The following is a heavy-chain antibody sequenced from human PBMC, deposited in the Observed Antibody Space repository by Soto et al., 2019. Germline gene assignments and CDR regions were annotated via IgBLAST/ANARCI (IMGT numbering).Heavy chain of an antibody. V-gene: IGHV4-30-4*01. CDR1: GGSISSGDYY. CDR2: IYYSGST. J-gene: IGHJ5*02. Sequence: SETLSLTCTVSGGSISSGDYYWSWIRQPPGKGLEWIGYIYYSGSTYYNPSLKSRVTISVDTSKNQFSLKLSSVTAADTAVYYCARAFEADYGGNENRYDARGQGTLVTVP. CDR3: ARAFEADYGGNENRYDA. D-gene: IGHD4-17*01.